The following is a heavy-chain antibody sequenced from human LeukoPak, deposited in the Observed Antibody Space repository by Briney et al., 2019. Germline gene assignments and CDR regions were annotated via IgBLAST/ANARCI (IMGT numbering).Heavy chain of an antibody. CDR3: ARGLRDRYGMDV. CDR1: GFTFDTYW. Sequence: GGSLRLSCVASGFTFDTYWMHWVRQAPWKGLVWVSRIHRDGNNINYADFVQGRFTVSRDNAKNTLYLQMHSLRVEDTAMYYCARGLRDRYGMDVWGQGTTVTVSS. V-gene: IGHV3-74*01. CDR2: IHRDGNNI. J-gene: IGHJ6*02.